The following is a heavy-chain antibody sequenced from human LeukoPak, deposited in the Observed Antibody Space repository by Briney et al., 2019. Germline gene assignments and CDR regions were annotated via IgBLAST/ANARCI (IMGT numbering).Heavy chain of an antibody. CDR3: ARDVTPGTFDY. J-gene: IGHJ4*02. CDR2: INTITGKP. D-gene: IGHD1-1*01. Sequence: ASVKVSCKASGYTFSSFAMNWVRQAPGQGLEWMGWINTITGKPTYAQGFTGRFVFSLDTAVSTAYLQISSLKAEDTAVYYCARDVTPGTFDYWGQGTLVTVSS. V-gene: IGHV7-4-1*02. CDR1: GYTFSSFA.